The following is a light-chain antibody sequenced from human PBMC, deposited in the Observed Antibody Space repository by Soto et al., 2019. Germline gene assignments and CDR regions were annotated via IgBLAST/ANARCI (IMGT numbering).Light chain of an antibody. J-gene: IGLJ3*02. V-gene: IGLV2-8*01. CDR2: EVN. CDR1: SSDVGGYNY. CDR3: AAWDDSLNWV. Sequence: QSVLTQPPSASGSPGQSVAISCTGTSSDVGGYNYVSWYQQHPGKAPKLMIYEVNKRPSGVPDRFSGSKSGNTASLTVSGLQAEDEADYYCAAWDDSLNWVFGGGTKLTVL.